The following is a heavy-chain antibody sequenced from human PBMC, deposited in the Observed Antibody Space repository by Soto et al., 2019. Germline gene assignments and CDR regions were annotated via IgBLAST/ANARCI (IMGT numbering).Heavy chain of an antibody. CDR2: ISAYNGNT. CDR1: GYTFTSYG. CDR3: ARIIVVVPAAIVPLDP. D-gene: IGHD2-2*02. V-gene: IGHV1-18*01. J-gene: IGHJ5*02. Sequence: ASVKVSCKASGYTFTSYGISWVRQAPGQGLEWMGWISAYNGNTNYAQKLQGRVTMTTDTSTSTAYMELRSLRSDDTAVYSCARIIVVVPAAIVPLDPWGQGTLVTVSS.